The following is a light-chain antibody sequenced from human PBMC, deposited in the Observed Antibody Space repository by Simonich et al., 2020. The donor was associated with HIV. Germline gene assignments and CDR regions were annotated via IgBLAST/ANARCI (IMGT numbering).Light chain of an antibody. CDR1: QSISGS. Sequence: EIVLIQSPDFQSVTPKEKVTITCRANQSISGSLHWYQQKPDQSPKLLIKYVTQSVTGVPSRFSGSESGTDFTLTINSLEAEDAATYYCHQSSSLLYTFGQGTKLEI. CDR2: YVT. CDR3: HQSSSLLYT. J-gene: IGKJ2*01. V-gene: IGKV6-21*01.